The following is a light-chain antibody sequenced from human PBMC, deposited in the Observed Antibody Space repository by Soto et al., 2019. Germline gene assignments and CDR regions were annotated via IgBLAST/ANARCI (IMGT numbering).Light chain of an antibody. CDR3: LLYYGGAQGV. CDR1: TGAVTRGYY. Sequence: QAVVTQEPSLTVAPGGTVTLACASSTGAVTRGYYPNWFQQKPGQAPRALIYSTSNKPSWTHARFSGSLLGGKADLTLSGVQPEDEAEYYCLLYYGGAQGVFCGGTKLTVL. J-gene: IGLJ3*02. CDR2: STS. V-gene: IGLV7-43*01.